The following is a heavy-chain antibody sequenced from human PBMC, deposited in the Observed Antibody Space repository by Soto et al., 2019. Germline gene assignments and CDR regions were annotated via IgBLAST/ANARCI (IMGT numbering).Heavy chain of an antibody. CDR2: IDPSDSYT. CDR3: ARQERGFGEYYCYYYGMDV. J-gene: IGHJ6*02. D-gene: IGHD5-12*01. V-gene: IGHV5-10-1*01. CDR1: GYSFTSYW. Sequence: GESLKISCKGSGYSFTSYWISWVREMPGKGLEWMGRIDPSDSYTNYRPSFQDHVTISADKSISTAYLQWSSLKASDTVMYYYARQERGFGEYYCYYYGMDVWGQGTTVTVSS.